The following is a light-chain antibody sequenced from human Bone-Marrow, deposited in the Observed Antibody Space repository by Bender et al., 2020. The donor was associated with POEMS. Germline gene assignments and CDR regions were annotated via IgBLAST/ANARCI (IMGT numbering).Light chain of an antibody. CDR2: RNN. V-gene: IGLV1-47*01. Sequence: QSVLTQPPSASGTPGQRVTISCSGSTSNIGSHFVYWYQQLPGAAPTLLIYRNNQRPSGVPDRFSGSRSGNTASLTVSGLQAEDEADYYCSSYTGRSGYVFGTGTTVTVL. CDR3: SSYTGRSGYV. J-gene: IGLJ1*01. CDR1: TSNIGSHF.